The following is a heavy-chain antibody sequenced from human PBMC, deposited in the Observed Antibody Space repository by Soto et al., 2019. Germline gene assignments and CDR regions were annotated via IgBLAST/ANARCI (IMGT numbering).Heavy chain of an antibody. CDR1: GFTFSSFG. V-gene: IGHV3-30*18. CDR3: AKGRFDVVTISPFDH. J-gene: IGHJ4*01. CDR2: ISYDGTEE. D-gene: IGHD3-3*02. Sequence: GGSLRLSYAASGFTFSSFGMHWVRQAPSKGLEWVAVISYDGTEEKYADSVKGRATVSRDNSKNTVYLQMNRLRGDDSAIYYCAKGRFDVVTISPFDHWGQGTLVTVSS.